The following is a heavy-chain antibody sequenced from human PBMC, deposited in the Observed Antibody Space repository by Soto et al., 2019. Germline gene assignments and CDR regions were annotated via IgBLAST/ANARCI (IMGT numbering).Heavy chain of an antibody. D-gene: IGHD3-22*01. CDR2: IDWDDDK. Sequence: SGPTLVNPTQTLTLTCTFSGLSLSTSGMCVSWIRQPPGKALEWLALIDWDDDKYYSTSLKTRLTISKDTSKNQVVLTMTNMDPVDTATYYCARIPGYYDSSGYWYYYYGMDVWGQGTTVTVSS. V-gene: IGHV2-70*01. J-gene: IGHJ6*02. CDR3: ARIPGYYDSSGYWYYYYGMDV. CDR1: GLSLSTSGMC.